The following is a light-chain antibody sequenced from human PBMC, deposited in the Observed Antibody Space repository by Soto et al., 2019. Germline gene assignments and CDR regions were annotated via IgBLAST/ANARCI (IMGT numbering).Light chain of an antibody. CDR2: GAS. Sequence: EVLMTQSPATLSVSPGERATLSCRAGQSVSSNLAWYRQSPGQAPRLLIYGASIRATAMPARFSGSGSGTELTLTISSLQSEDFAVYYCQRCESWPLPFGGGTEVVLK. V-gene: IGKV3-15*01. CDR1: QSVSSN. J-gene: IGKJ4*01. CDR3: QRCESWPLP.